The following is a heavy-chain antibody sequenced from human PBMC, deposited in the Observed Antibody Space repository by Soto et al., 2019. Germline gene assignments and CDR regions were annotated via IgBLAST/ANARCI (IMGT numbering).Heavy chain of an antibody. CDR2: SSDSGGST. CDR3: AKDGGVHYDESSSDAFDI. V-gene: IGHV3-23*01. CDR1: GFTFSSYA. J-gene: IGHJ3*02. Sequence: EVQLLESGGGLVPPGGSLRLSCAASGFTFSSYAMSWVRQAPGRGLEWVSSSSDSGGSTYYADSVKGRFIISRDDPKNRLYLQMNSLTAEDTAVYYCAKDGGVHYDESSSDAFDIWGQGTMVTVSS. D-gene: IGHD3-3*01.